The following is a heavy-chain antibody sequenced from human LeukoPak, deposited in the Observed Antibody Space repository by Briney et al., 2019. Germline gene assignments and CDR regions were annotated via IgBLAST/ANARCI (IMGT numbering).Heavy chain of an antibody. CDR3: AKDTLRFLGGFDY. J-gene: IGHJ4*02. V-gene: IGHV3-23*01. CDR2: ISGSGGRT. CDR1: GFTFSSYA. D-gene: IGHD4-17*01. Sequence: GGSLRLSCAASGFTFSSYAMSWVRHAPGEGLEWVSAISGSGGRTYYADSVKGRFTISRDNSKNTLYVQMNSLRAEDTAVYYCAKDTLRFLGGFDYWGQGTLVTVSS.